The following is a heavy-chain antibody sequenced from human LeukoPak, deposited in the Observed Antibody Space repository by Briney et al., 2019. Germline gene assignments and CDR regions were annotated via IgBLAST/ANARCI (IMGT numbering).Heavy chain of an antibody. D-gene: IGHD3-22*01. CDR1: AASISNYY. CDR3: ASLGSGYRYTFDY. V-gene: IGHV4-4*09. Sequence: PSETLSLTCAVSAASISNYYWSWIRQAPGKGLEWIGYISTSGSTNYNPSLKSRVSISLDTSKNRFSLNLNFVTAADTAVYYCASLGSGYRYTFDYWGQGALVTVSS. CDR2: ISTSGST. J-gene: IGHJ4*02.